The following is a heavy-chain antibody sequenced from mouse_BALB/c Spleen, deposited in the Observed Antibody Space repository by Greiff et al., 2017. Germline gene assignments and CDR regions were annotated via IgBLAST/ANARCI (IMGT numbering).Heavy chain of an antibody. J-gene: IGHJ3*01. V-gene: IGHV1-69*02. D-gene: IGHD2-4*01. Sequence: VQLQQSGAELVKPGASVKLSCKASGYTFTSYWMHWVKQRPGQGLEWIGEIDPSDSYTNYNQKFKGKATLTVDKSSSTAYMQLSSLTSEDSAVYYCARRVSTMITTGFAYWGQGTLVTVSA. CDR1: GYTFTSYW. CDR3: ARRVSTMITTGFAY. CDR2: IDPSDSYT.